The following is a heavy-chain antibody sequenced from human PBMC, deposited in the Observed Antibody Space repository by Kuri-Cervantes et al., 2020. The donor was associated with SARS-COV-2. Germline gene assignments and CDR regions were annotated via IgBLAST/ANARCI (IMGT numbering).Heavy chain of an antibody. V-gene: IGHV5-51*01. CDR1: GYSFTSYW. Sequence: GGSLRLSCKGSGYSFTSYWIGWVRQMPGKGLEWMGIIYPGDSDTRYSPSFEGQVTISADKSVNTAYVQWSSLRPSDTAIYYCARHETNILWSLASPNYHYYMDVWGKGTAVTVSS. J-gene: IGHJ6*03. D-gene: IGHD2-21*01. CDR3: ARHETNILWSLASPNYHYYMDV. CDR2: IYPGDSDT.